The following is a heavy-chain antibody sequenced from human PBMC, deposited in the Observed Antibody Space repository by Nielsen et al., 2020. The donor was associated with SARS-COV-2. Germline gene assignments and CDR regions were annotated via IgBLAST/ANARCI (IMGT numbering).Heavy chain of an antibody. J-gene: IGHJ6*02. V-gene: IGHV3-21*01. Sequence: GESLKISCAASGFTFSSYSMNWVRQAPGKGLEWVSSISSSSSYIYYADSVKGRFTISRDNAKNTLYLQMNSLRAEDTAVYYCARQGIVVVPAVTGGMDVWGQGTTVTVSS. CDR1: GFTFSSYS. CDR3: ARQGIVVVPAVTGGMDV. CDR2: ISSSSSYI. D-gene: IGHD2-2*01.